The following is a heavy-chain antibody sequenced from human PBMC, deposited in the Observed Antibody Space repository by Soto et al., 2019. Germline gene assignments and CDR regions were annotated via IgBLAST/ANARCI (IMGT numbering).Heavy chain of an antibody. V-gene: IGHV3-11*01. CDR2: ISSSGSTT. Sequence: GSLVLSCAASGFSLSDYYMSWIRQAPGEGLEWVSYISSSGSTTHYADSVKGRFTISKDNAKNSVYLQMNSLRAEDTAVYYCARVRGDSSGSYYFDYWGQGTLVTVPS. CDR3: ARVRGDSSGSYYFDY. J-gene: IGHJ4*02. D-gene: IGHD3-22*01. CDR1: GFSLSDYY.